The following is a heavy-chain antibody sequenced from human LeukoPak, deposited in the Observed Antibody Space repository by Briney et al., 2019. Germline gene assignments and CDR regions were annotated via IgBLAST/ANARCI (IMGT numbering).Heavy chain of an antibody. Sequence: GGSLRLSCAASGFTFSSYGMHWVRQAPGKGLEWVAVIWYDGSNKYYADSVKGRFTISRDNSKNTLYLQMNSLRAEDTAVYYCAKKRYSYGPTPDFDYWGQGTLVTVSS. CDR1: GFTFSSYG. V-gene: IGHV3-33*06. D-gene: IGHD5-18*01. CDR3: AKKRYSYGPTPDFDY. J-gene: IGHJ4*02. CDR2: IWYDGSNK.